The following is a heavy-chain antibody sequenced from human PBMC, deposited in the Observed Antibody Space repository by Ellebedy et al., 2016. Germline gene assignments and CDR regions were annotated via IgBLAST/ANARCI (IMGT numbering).Heavy chain of an antibody. V-gene: IGHV4-59*01. CDR1: GGSISSYY. D-gene: IGHD5-24*01. CDR2: IYYSGST. Sequence: SETLSLTCTVSGGSISSYYWSWIRQPPGKGLEWIGYIYYSGSTNYNPSLKSRVTISADTSKNQFSLKLSSVTAADTAVYYCARVEMTSLYFDYWGQGTLVTVSS. CDR3: ARVEMTSLYFDY. J-gene: IGHJ4*02.